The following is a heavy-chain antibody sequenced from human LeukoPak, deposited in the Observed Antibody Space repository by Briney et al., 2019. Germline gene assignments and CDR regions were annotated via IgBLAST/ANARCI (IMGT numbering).Heavy chain of an antibody. D-gene: IGHD3-22*01. Sequence: PSETLSLTCTVSGGSTSSSSYYWGWIRQPPGKGLEWIGNIYYTGKTYYNPSLKSRVTISVDTSKNQFSLKLSSVTAADTAVYYCARMNYDSSGYPNYFDYWGQGTLVTVSS. CDR3: ARMNYDSSGYPNYFDY. CDR2: IYYTGKT. CDR1: GGSTSSSSYY. J-gene: IGHJ4*02. V-gene: IGHV4-39*07.